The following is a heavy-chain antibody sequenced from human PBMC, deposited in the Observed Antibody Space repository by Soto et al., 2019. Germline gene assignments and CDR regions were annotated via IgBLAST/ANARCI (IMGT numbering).Heavy chain of an antibody. Sequence: SETLSLTCAVYGGSFSGYYWSWIRQPPGKGLEWIGEINHSGSTNYNPSLKSRVTISVDTSKNQFSLKLSSVTAADTAVYYCARGRGDGYKDYWGQGTLVTVSS. CDR1: GGSFSGYY. CDR3: ARGRGDGYKDY. J-gene: IGHJ4*02. D-gene: IGHD3-10*01. CDR2: INHSGST. V-gene: IGHV4-34*01.